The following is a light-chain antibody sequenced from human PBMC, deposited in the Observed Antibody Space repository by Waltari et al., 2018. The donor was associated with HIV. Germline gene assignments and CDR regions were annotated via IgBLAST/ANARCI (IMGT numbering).Light chain of an antibody. CDR2: DES. CDR3: QQGAYSPLT. V-gene: IGKV3-20*01. Sequence: EIVLTQSPDTLSLSPGERATLSCRASQSVGNNYLVWYQQKPGKAPRILMDDESRRATCIPERFSGSGSGTDFTLTISRVEPGDFAMYDCQQGAYSPLTFGGGTKVEI. CDR1: QSVGNNY. J-gene: IGKJ4*01.